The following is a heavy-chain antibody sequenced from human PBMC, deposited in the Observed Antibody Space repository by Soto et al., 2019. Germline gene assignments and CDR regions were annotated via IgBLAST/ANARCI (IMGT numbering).Heavy chain of an antibody. CDR3: AREVGGSYFIEGAQEYNWFDP. Sequence: ASVKVSCKASGYTFTGYYMHWVRQAPGQGLEWMGWINPNSGGTNYAQKFQGRVTMTRDTSISTAYMELSRLRSDDTAVYYCAREVGGSYFIEGAQEYNWFDPWGQGTLVTVSS. CDR2: INPNSGGT. CDR1: GYTFTGYY. J-gene: IGHJ5*02. V-gene: IGHV1-2*02. D-gene: IGHD1-26*01.